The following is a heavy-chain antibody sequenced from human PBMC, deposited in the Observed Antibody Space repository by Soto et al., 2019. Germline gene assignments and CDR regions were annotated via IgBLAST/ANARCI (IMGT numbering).Heavy chain of an antibody. CDR2: ISGGGDSR. CDR1: GFTFSSYA. J-gene: IGHJ4*02. D-gene: IGHD3-16*02. V-gene: IGHV3-23*01. Sequence: GGSLRLSCAASGFTFSSYAMSWVRQAPGKGLEWVSGISGGGDSRYFADSVRGRFTISKDNSKNTLYLQMNSLRAEDTAVYYCAVIPLLMVYGTVDYWGQGTLVTVSS. CDR3: AVIPLLMVYGTVDY.